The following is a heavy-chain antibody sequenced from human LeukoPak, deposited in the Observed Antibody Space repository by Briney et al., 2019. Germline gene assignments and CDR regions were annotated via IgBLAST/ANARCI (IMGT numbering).Heavy chain of an antibody. V-gene: IGHV1-2*02. J-gene: IGHJ3*02. D-gene: IGHD2-21*01. Sequence: GASVKVSCKASGYTFTGYYMHWVRQAPGQGLEWMGWINPNSGGTNYAQKFQGRVTMTRDTSISTAYMELSRLRSDDTAVYYCARGQGVVVIVDDAFDIWGQGTMVTVSS. CDR3: ARGQGVVVIVDDAFDI. CDR1: GYTFTGYY. CDR2: INPNSGGT.